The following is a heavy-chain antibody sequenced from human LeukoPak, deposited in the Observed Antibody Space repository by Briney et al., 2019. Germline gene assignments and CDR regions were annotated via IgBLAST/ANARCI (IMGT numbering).Heavy chain of an antibody. CDR2: ISSSGSTI. V-gene: IGHV3-11*01. Sequence: GRSLRLSCAASGFTFSDYYMSWIRQAPGKGLEWVSYISSSGSTIYYADSVKGRFTISRDNAKNSLYLQMNSLRAEDTAVYYCAREFAHLDSGTLDYWGQGTLVTVSS. J-gene: IGHJ4*02. CDR3: AREFAHLDSGTLDY. CDR1: GFTFSDYY. D-gene: IGHD5-12*01.